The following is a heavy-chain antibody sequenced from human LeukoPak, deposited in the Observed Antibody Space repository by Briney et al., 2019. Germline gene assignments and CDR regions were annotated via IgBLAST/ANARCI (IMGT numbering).Heavy chain of an antibody. CDR2: ISSSSSYI. CDR3: ARDSGGADVLRFLEWTQTNAFDI. J-gene: IGHJ3*02. D-gene: IGHD3-3*01. CDR1: GFTFGSYS. V-gene: IGHV3-21*01. Sequence: GGSLRLSCAASGFTFGSYSMNWVRQAPGKGLEWVSSISSSSSYIYYADSVKGRFTISRDNAKNSLYLQMNSLRAEDRAVYYCARDSGGADVLRFLEWTQTNAFDIWGQGTMVTVSS.